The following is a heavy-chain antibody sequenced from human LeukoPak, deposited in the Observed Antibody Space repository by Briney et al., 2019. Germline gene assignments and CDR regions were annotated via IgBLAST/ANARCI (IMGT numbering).Heavy chain of an antibody. Sequence: GGSLRLSCVASGFTFSSYAMHWVRQAPGKGLEWVSAISGSGGSTYYADSVKGRFTISRDNSKNTLYLQMNSMRAEDTAVYYCAKQGQPRQWLLYPDWFDPWGQGTLVTVSS. CDR3: AKQGQPRQWLLYPDWFDP. J-gene: IGHJ5*02. V-gene: IGHV3-23*01. CDR2: ISGSGGST. D-gene: IGHD3-3*01. CDR1: GFTFSSYA.